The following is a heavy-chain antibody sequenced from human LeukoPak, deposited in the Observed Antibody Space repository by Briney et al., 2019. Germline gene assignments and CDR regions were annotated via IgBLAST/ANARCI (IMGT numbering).Heavy chain of an antibody. Sequence: GGSLRLSCAASGLTFSDYWMNWVRQAPGKGLEWVASINQIGCEKYYVDSVRGRFTISRDNAKNSLFLQINSLRAEDTAVYYCTRDGVAAGLYFDYWGQGTLVTVSS. D-gene: IGHD6-13*01. CDR3: TRDGVAAGLYFDY. V-gene: IGHV3-7*03. CDR2: INQIGCEK. J-gene: IGHJ4*02. CDR1: GLTFSDYW.